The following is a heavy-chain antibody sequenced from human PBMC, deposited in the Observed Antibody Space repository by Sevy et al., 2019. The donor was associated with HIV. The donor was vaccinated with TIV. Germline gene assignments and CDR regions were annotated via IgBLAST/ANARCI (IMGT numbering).Heavy chain of an antibody. J-gene: IGHJ6*02. CDR2: IKSKTDGGTT. CDR1: GFTFSNAW. Sequence: GVSLRLSCAASGFTFSNAWMSWVRQAPGKGLEWVGRIKSKTDGGTTDYAAPVKGRFTISRDDSKNTLYRQMNSLKTEDTAVYYCTTERLSYCSSTSCYRYYGMDVWGQGTTVTAP. V-gene: IGHV3-15*01. D-gene: IGHD2-2*01. CDR3: TTERLSYCSSTSCYRYYGMDV.